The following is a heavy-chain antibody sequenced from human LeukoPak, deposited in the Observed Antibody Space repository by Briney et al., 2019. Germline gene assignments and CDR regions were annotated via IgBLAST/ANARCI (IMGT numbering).Heavy chain of an antibody. D-gene: IGHD2-2*01. CDR1: GGSISSGGYY. J-gene: IGHJ3*02. CDR2: IYHSGST. Sequence: PSETLSLTCTVSGGSISSGGYYWSWIRQPPGKGLEWIGYIYHSGSTYYNPSLKSRVTISVDRSKNQFSLKLSSVTAADTAVYYCARVRNIHPAVLPAATYGAFDIWGQGTMVTVSS. CDR3: ARVRNIHPAVLPAATYGAFDI. V-gene: IGHV4-30-2*01.